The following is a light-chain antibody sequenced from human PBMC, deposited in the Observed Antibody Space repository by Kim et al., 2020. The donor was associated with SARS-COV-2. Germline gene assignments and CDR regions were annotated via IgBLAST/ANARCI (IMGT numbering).Light chain of an antibody. CDR3: QQYRNLPYT. CDR2: DVS. CDR1: QDISHS. J-gene: IGKJ2*01. V-gene: IGKV1-33*01. Sequence: DVQMTQSPSSLSASVGDRVTITCRASQDISHSLNWYQHKPGKAPNLLIYDVSNLRTGAPSRFRGSGSGRDFTFTISGLQPEDTATYFCQQYRNLPYTVGQGTKLEI.